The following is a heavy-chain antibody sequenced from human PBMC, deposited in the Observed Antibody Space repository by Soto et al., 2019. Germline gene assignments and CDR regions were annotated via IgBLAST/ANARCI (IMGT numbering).Heavy chain of an antibody. J-gene: IGHJ3*02. V-gene: IGHV1-2*02. CDR3: ARVCLSSVRYYIGDPPRTFDI. D-gene: IGHD1-26*01. CDR2: INPNSGDT. Sequence: ASVKVSCKASGYTFTGYYMHWVRQAPGQGLEWMGWINPNSGDTNYAQKFQGRVTMTRDTSISTAYMELSRLRSDDTAVYYCARVCLSSVRYYIGDPPRTFDIWGQGTMVTVSS. CDR1: GYTFTGYY.